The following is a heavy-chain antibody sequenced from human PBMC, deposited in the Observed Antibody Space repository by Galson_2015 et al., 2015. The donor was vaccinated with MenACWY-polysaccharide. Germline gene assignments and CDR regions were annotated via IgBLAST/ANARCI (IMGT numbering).Heavy chain of an antibody. D-gene: IGHD3-10*01. V-gene: IGHV4-59*01. J-gene: IGHJ4*02. CDR2: INYSGST. CDR3: ARDPGE. Sequence: SETLSLTCTVSGGSISSYYWNWIRQPPGKGLEWVGYINYSGSTNHNPSLKSRVTMSVDTSKNQFSLNLTSVTDADTAVYYCARDPGEWGQGTLVAVS. CDR1: GGSISSYY.